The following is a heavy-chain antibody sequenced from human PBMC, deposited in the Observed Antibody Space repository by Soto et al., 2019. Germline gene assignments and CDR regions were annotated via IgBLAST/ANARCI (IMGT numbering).Heavy chain of an antibody. Sequence: GGSLSLSCAASGFTFSSYDMHWVRQATGKGLEWVSAIGTAGDTYYPGSVKGRFTISRENAKNSLYLQMNSLRAEDTAVYYCASGSVRGVSGYYYGMDVWGQGTTVTVSS. CDR1: GFTFSSYD. V-gene: IGHV3-13*01. CDR3: ASGSVRGVSGYYYGMDV. J-gene: IGHJ6*02. D-gene: IGHD3-10*01. CDR2: IGTAGDT.